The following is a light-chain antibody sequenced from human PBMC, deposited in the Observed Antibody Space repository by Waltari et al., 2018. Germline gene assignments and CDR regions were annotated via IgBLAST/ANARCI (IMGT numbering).Light chain of an antibody. Sequence: DIQMTQSPSSLFASVGDRVTITFRASQRISTFLNLYQYKPGQAPQLLVFATSTLQSGVPSRFSGSGSVTDFTLTISTLQPEDCAIYCCQQSLTSPKFPFGGGTKVQRK. V-gene: IGKV1-39*01. CDR2: ATS. J-gene: IGKJ4*01. CDR3: QQSLTSPKFP. CDR1: QRISTF.